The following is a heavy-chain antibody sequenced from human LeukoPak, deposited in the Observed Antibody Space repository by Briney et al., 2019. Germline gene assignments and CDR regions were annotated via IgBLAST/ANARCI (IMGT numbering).Heavy chain of an antibody. CDR1: GFTFSSYS. V-gene: IGHV3-21*01. Sequence: GGSLRLSCAASGFTFSSYSMNWVRQAPGKGLEWVSSISSSSSYIYYADSVKGRFTISRDNAKNSLYLQMNSLRAEDTAVYYCARELTHYYDSSGYYSNWFDPWGQGTLVTVSS. J-gene: IGHJ5*02. CDR2: ISSSSSYI. CDR3: ARELTHYYDSSGYYSNWFDP. D-gene: IGHD3-22*01.